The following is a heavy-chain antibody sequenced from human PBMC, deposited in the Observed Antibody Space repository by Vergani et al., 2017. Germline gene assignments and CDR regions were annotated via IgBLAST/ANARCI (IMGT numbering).Heavy chain of an antibody. J-gene: IGHJ4*02. V-gene: IGHV1-46*01. CDR2: INPSGGST. CDR1: GYTFTSYY. CDR3: ARDGRFGDEAIGGVDY. Sequence: QVQLVQSGAEVKKPGASVKVSCKASGYTFTSYYMHWVRQAPGQGLEWMGIINPSGGSTSYAQKFQGRVTMTRDTSTSTVYMELSSLRSEETAVYYCARDGRFGDEAIGGVDYWGQGTLVTVSS. D-gene: IGHD3-10*01.